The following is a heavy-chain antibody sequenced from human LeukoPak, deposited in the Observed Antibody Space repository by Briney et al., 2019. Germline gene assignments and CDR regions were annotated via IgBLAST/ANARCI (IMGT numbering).Heavy chain of an antibody. D-gene: IGHD3-22*01. CDR2: FDPEDGET. CDR1: GYTLTELS. CDR3: ARRGYYYDSSGYYASDAFDI. J-gene: IGHJ3*02. V-gene: IGHV1-24*01. Sequence: ASVKVSCKVSGYTLTELSMHWVRQAPGKGLEWMGGFDPEDGETIYAQKFQGRVTMTEDTSTDTAYMELSSLRSDDTAVYYCARRGYYYDSSGYYASDAFDIWGRGTMVTVSS.